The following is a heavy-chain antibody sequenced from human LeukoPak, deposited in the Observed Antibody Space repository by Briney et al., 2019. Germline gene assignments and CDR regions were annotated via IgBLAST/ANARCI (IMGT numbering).Heavy chain of an antibody. CDR1: GFTFSSYW. CDR2: IKQDGSEK. J-gene: IGHJ5*02. V-gene: IGHV3-7*04. D-gene: IGHD6-19*01. Sequence: GGSLRLSCAASGFTFSSYWMSWVRQAPGKGLEWVANIKQDGSEKYYVDSVKGRFTISRDNAKNSLYLQMNSLRAEDTAVYYCARVRPPIAVAGTRGIWFDPWGQGTLVTVSS. CDR3: ARVRPPIAVAGTRGIWFDP.